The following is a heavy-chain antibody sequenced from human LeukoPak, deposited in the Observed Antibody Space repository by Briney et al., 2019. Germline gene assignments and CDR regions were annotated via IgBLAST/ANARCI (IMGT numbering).Heavy chain of an antibody. CDR2: ISYSGST. Sequence: SGTLSLTCTVSGGSISRYYWGWIRQPPGKGLEWIGDISYSGSTNYNPSLKSRVTISVDTSKYQFSLKLSSVSAADTAVYYCARVRRIAAAGWAFDIWGQARIVTASA. J-gene: IGHJ3*02. V-gene: IGHV4-59*01. D-gene: IGHD6-13*01. CDR1: GGSISRYY. CDR3: ARVRRIAAAGWAFDI.